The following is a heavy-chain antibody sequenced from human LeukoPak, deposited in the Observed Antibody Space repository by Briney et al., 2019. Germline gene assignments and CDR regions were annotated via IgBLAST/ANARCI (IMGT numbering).Heavy chain of an antibody. D-gene: IGHD3-16*01. Sequence: SETLSLTCAVYGGSFSGYYWSWIRQPPGKGLEWIGEINHSGSTNYNPSLKSRVTISVDTSKNQFSLKLSSVTAADTAVYYCARSLGGVMVSWGYFDYWGQGTLVTVSS. V-gene: IGHV4-34*01. J-gene: IGHJ4*02. CDR2: INHSGST. CDR3: ARSLGGVMVSWGYFDY. CDR1: GGSFSGYY.